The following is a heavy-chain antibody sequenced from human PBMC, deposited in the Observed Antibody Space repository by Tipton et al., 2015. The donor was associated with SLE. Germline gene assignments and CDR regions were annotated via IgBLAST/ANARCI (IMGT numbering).Heavy chain of an antibody. Sequence: TLSLTCTVSGGSISSSSYYWGWIRQPPGKGLEWIGSIYYSGSTYYNPSLKSRVTISVDTSKNQFSLKLSSVTAADTAVYYCARLAKSGGVIVQLVIDYWGQGTLVTVSS. CDR1: GGSISSSSYY. CDR2: IYYSGST. J-gene: IGHJ4*02. D-gene: IGHD3-16*02. V-gene: IGHV4-39*07. CDR3: ARLAKSGGVIVQLVIDY.